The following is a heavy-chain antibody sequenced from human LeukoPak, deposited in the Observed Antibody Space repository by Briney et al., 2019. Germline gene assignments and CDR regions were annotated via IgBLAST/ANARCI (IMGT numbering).Heavy chain of an antibody. CDR3: ARVAATAHDAFDI. CDR2: IYHSGST. D-gene: IGHD2-21*02. J-gene: IGHJ3*02. V-gene: IGHV4-4*02. Sequence: SGTLSLTCAVSGGSISSSHWWNWVRQSPGKGLEWIGEIYHSGSTNYNPSLKSRVTISVDKSKNQFSLKLSSVTAADTAVYYCARVAATAHDAFDIWGQGTMVTVSS. CDR1: GGSISSSHW.